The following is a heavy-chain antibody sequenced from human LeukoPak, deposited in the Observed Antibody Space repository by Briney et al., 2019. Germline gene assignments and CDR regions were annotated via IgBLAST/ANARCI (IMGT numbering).Heavy chain of an antibody. CDR2: IYYSGST. V-gene: IGHV4-59*01. D-gene: IGHD1-26*01. CDR1: GGSISSND. J-gene: IGHJ5*01. CDR3: ATYLSGSYLSWFDS. Sequence: SETLSLTCTVSGGSISSNDWSWIRQPPGKGLEWIGYIYYSGSTNYNPSLKSRVTISVDTSKTQFSLKLTSVTAADTAVYYCATYLSGSYLSWFDSWGQGTLVTVSS.